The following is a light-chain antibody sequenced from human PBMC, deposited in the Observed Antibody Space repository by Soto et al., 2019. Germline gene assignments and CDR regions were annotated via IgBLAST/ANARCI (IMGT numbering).Light chain of an antibody. J-gene: IGKJ2*01. Sequence: DIQMTQSPSTLSASVGDRVTITCRASQSISSWLAWYQQKPGKAPKLLIYKASSLESGVPSRFSGSGSGTEFTLTISSLQPDDFATHYCQQYNSYSFGQGTKLEIK. V-gene: IGKV1-5*03. CDR3: QQYNSYS. CDR2: KAS. CDR1: QSISSW.